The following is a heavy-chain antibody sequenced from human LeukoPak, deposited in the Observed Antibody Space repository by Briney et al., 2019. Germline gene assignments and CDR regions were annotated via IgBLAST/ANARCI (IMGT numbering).Heavy chain of an antibody. D-gene: IGHD2-21*02. CDR2: ISSSGSTM. Sequence: GGSLRLSCAASGFTFSDYYMSWIRQAPGKGLEWVSYISSSGSTMYYADSVKGRFTISRDNAKNSLYLQMNSLRAEDTAVYYCARLRNCGGDCRPFDYWGQGTLVTVSS. CDR1: GFTFSDYY. V-gene: IGHV3-11*01. CDR3: ARLRNCGGDCRPFDY. J-gene: IGHJ4*02.